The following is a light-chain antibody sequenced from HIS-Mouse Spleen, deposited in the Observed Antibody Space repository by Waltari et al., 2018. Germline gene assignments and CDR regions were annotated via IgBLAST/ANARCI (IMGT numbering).Light chain of an antibody. J-gene: IGLJ2*01. CDR1: SRAVRRDNY. Sequence: QSALTQPASVSGSPGQSITISVTGTSRAVRRDNYVSWYQQHPVNAPKLMIYDVSEPPSGVSNRFSGSKSGNTASLTISGLQAEDEADYYCSSYTSSSTLVFGGGTKLTVL. CDR2: DVS. V-gene: IGLV2-14*03. CDR3: SSYTSSSTLV.